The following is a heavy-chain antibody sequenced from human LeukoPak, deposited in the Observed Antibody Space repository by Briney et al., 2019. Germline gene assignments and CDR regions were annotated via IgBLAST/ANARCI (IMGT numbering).Heavy chain of an antibody. Sequence: GASVKVSCKASGYTFTSYAIHWVRQAPGQRLEWMGWINAGNGNTKYSQKFQGRVTITRDTSASTAYMELSSLRSEDTAVYYCAISGVRGVIGYYFDYWGQGTLVTVSS. CDR2: INAGNGNT. CDR1: GYTFTSYA. CDR3: AISGVRGVIGYYFDY. V-gene: IGHV1-3*01. J-gene: IGHJ4*02. D-gene: IGHD3-10*01.